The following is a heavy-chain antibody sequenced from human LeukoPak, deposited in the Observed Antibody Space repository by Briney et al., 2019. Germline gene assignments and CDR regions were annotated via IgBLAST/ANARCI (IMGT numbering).Heavy chain of an antibody. J-gene: IGHJ6*02. V-gene: IGHV1-69*13. CDR3: ARGTLTVVTPYYYGMDV. D-gene: IGHD4-23*01. CDR2: IIPIFGTA. CDR1: GGTFSSYA. Sequence: ASVKVSCKSSGGTFSSYAISWVRQPPAQGLEWMGGIIPIFGTANYAQKFQGRVTITADESTSTAYMELNSLRSEDTAVYYCARGTLTVVTPYYYGMDVWGQGTTVTVSS.